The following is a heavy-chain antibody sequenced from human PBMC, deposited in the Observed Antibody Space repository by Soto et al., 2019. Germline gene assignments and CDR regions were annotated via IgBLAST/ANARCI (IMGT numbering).Heavy chain of an antibody. CDR1: GYSFTSYW. CDR3: ARIYYDILTGYSLDPGLFDY. V-gene: IGHV5-51*01. CDR2: IYPGDSDT. J-gene: IGHJ4*02. Sequence: GESLKISCKGSGYSFTSYWIGWVRQMPGKGLEWMGIIYPGDSDTRYSPSFQGQVTISADKSISTAYLQWSSLKASDTAMYYCARIYYDILTGYSLDPGLFDYWGQGTLVTVSS. D-gene: IGHD3-9*01.